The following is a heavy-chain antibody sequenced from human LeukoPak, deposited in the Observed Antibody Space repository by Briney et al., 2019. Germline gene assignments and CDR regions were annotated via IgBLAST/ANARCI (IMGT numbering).Heavy chain of an antibody. CDR3: ARFSMITFGGVIPDPLSY. CDR1: GYTFTSYG. V-gene: IGHV1-18*01. J-gene: IGHJ4*02. Sequence: ASVKVSCKASGYTFTSYGISWVRQAPGQGLEWMGWISAYNGNTNYAQKLQGRVTMTTDTSTSTAYTELRSLRSDDTAVYYCARFSMITFGGVIPDPLSYWGQGTLVTVSS. CDR2: ISAYNGNT. D-gene: IGHD3-16*01.